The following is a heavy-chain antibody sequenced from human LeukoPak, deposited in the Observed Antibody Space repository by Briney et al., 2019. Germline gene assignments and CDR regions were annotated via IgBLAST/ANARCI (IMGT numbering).Heavy chain of an antibody. Sequence: GASVKVSCKASGGTFSSYAISWVRQAPGQGLEWMGGIIPIFGTANYAQKFQGRVTITTDESTSTAYMELSSLRSEDTAVYYCASSGSYYDYVWGSYRLDYWGQGTLVTVSS. J-gene: IGHJ4*02. CDR2: IIPIFGTA. CDR1: GGTFSSYA. CDR3: ASSGSYYDYVWGSYRLDY. V-gene: IGHV1-69*05. D-gene: IGHD3-16*02.